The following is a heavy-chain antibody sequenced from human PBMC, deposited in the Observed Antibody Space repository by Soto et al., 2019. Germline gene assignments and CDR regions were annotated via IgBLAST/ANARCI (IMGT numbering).Heavy chain of an antibody. CDR3: ATDLLFGDDAFDI. J-gene: IGHJ3*02. CDR1: GYTLTELS. Sequence: ASVKVSCKVSGYTLTELSMHWVRQAPGKGLEWMGGFDPEDGETIYAQKFQGRVTMTEDTSTDTAYMELGSLRSEDTAVYYCATDLLFGDDAFDIWGQGTMVTVSS. CDR2: FDPEDGET. D-gene: IGHD3-10*02. V-gene: IGHV1-24*01.